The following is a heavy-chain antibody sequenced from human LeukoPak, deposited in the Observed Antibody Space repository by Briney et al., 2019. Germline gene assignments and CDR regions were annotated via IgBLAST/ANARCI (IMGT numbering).Heavy chain of an antibody. V-gene: IGHV3-48*02. J-gene: IGHJ4*02. Sequence: GGSLRLSCAASGFTFSGYSMNWVRQAPGKGLEWVSHIGSSGTTASHADSVKGRFTISRDNAKNSLYLQVNSLRDEDTAVYYCARDTGNTNYFDYWGQGTLVTVSS. CDR2: IGSSGTTA. D-gene: IGHD1/OR15-1a*01. CDR1: GFTFSGYS. CDR3: ARDTGNTNYFDY.